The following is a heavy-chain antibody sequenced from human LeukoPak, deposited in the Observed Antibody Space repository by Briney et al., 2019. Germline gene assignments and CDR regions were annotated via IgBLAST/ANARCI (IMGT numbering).Heavy chain of an antibody. J-gene: IGHJ4*02. D-gene: IGHD5-12*01. CDR3: ARDSSPRYSGYDWVY. CDR1: GFAFSDYW. CDR2: INQDGSQT. Sequence: GGSLRLSCTASGFAFSDYWMSWVRQAPGKGLEGLANINQDGSQTSYVDSVRGRFTVSRDNAKNSLYLQMNSLRADDTAVYYCARDSSPRYSGYDWVYWGRGTLVTVSS. V-gene: IGHV3-7*01.